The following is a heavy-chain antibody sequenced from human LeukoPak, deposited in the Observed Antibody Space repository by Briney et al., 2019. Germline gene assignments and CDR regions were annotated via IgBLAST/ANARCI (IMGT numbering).Heavy chain of an antibody. CDR1: GGSISSSSYY. J-gene: IGHJ4*02. CDR3: ARFNYYDSSGIDY. D-gene: IGHD3-22*01. Sequence: SETLSLTCTVSGGSISSSSYYWGWIRQPPGKGLEWIGSIYYSGSTYYNPSLKSRVTISVDTSKNQFSLKLSSVTAADTAVYYCARFNYYDSSGIDYWGQGTLVTVPS. V-gene: IGHV4-39*01. CDR2: IYYSGST.